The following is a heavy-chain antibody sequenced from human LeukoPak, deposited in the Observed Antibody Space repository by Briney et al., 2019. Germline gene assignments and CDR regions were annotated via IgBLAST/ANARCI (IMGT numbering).Heavy chain of an antibody. CDR2: MYYSGST. V-gene: IGHV4-39*07. CDR1: GGSISSSGYY. CDR3: ARDKIAAAGWGYAFDI. D-gene: IGHD6-13*01. Sequence: SETLSLTCTVSGGSISSSGYYWGWIRQPPGKGLEWIGSMYYSGSTYYNPSLKSRVTISVDTSKNQFSLKLSSVTAADTAVYYCARDKIAAAGWGYAFDIWGQGTMVTVSS. J-gene: IGHJ3*02.